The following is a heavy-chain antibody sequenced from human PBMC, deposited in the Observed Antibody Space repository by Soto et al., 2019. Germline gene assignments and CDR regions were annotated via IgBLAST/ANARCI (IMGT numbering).Heavy chain of an antibody. D-gene: IGHD6-6*01. CDR1: GFTFINYW. J-gene: IGHJ4*02. Sequence: EVQLVESGGGLVQPGGSLRLSCAASGFTFINYWMTWVRQAPGKWLEWVANIKQDGSIKYYVDSVKGRFTISRDNAKNSLYLQMSSLRAEDTAVYYCARIGYSSSGLDYWGQGTLVTVSS. V-gene: IGHV3-7*01. CDR3: ARIGYSSSGLDY. CDR2: IKQDGSIK.